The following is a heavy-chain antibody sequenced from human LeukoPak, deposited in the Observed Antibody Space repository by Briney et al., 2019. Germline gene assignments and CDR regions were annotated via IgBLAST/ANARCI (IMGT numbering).Heavy chain of an antibody. Sequence: PSETLSLTCTVSGGSIISYYWSWIRQPPGKGLEWIGYFSYIENTNYNPSLKSRVTISVDTSKNQFSLKLTSVTAADTAVYYCARHGGSYSFDWWGQGTLVTVSS. CDR2: FSYIENT. D-gene: IGHD1-26*01. V-gene: IGHV4-59*08. CDR3: ARHGGSYSFDW. J-gene: IGHJ4*02. CDR1: GGSIISYY.